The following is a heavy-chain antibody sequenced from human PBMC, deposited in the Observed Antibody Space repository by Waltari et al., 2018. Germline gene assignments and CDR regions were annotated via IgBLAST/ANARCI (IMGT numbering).Heavy chain of an antibody. CDR2: IYHSGST. CDR3: AREGGYYDSSGYFLHDV. CDR1: GGPISSSNW. Sequence: QVQLQESGPGLVKPSGTLSLTCAVTGGPISSSNWWSWVRQPPGKGLEWIGEIYHSGSTNYNPSLKSRVTISVDKSKNQFSLKLSSVTAADTAVYYCAREGGYYDSSGYFLHDVWGQGTTVTVSS. D-gene: IGHD3-22*01. J-gene: IGHJ6*02. V-gene: IGHV4-4*02.